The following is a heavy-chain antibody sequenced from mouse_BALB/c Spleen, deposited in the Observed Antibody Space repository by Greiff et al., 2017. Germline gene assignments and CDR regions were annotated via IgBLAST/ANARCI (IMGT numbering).Heavy chain of an antibody. CDR1: GYTFTSYW. J-gene: IGHJ2*01. Sequence: QVQLQQPGAELVKPGASVKMSCKASGYTFTSYWMHWVKQRPGQGLEWIGVNDPSDSYTSYNQKFKGKATLTVDTSSSTAYMQLSSLTSEDSAVYYCTRPYDGYFDYWGQGTTLTVSS. CDR3: TRPYDGYFDY. CDR2: NDPSDSYT. D-gene: IGHD2-3*01. V-gene: IGHV1S127*01.